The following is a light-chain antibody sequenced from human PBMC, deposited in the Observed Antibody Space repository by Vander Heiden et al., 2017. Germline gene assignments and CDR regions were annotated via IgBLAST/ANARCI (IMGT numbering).Light chain of an antibody. CDR2: ATS. V-gene: IGKV3-20*01. J-gene: IGKJ3*01. Sequence: EFVLTQSQGTLFLSPGERATIPCRASKSVSNAYLAWYSQKPGQAPRLLIYATSARATGIPDRFSGSGSGTDFTLTVSRLEPEDFAVYYCQQYGASPLTFGPGTRVDIK. CDR3: QQYGASPLT. CDR1: KSVSNAY.